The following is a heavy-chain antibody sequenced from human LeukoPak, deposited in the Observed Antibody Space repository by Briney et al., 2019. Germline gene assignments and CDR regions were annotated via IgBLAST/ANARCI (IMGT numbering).Heavy chain of an antibody. CDR2: IYYSGST. D-gene: IGHD3-3*01. CDR1: GGSISSYY. CDR3: ARDGPPAIFGAFDAFDI. Sequence: SETLSLTCTVSGGSISSYYWSWIRQPPGKGLEWIGYIYYSGSTNYNPSLKSRVTISVDTSKNQFSLKLSSVTAADTAVYYCARDGPPAIFGAFDAFDIWGQGTMVTVSS. V-gene: IGHV4-59*12. J-gene: IGHJ3*02.